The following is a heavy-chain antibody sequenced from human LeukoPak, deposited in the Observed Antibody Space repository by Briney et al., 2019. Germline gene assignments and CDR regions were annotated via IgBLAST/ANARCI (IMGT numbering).Heavy chain of an antibody. CDR3: TTNDAFDI. V-gene: IGHV3-15*01. J-gene: IGHJ3*02. CDR2: IKRKTDGEPT. CDR1: GFTFSNAW. Sequence: GGSLRLSCAASGFTFSNAWMNWVRQAPGKGLEWVGRIKRKTDGEPTDYAAPVKGRFTISRDDSENTLYLQMNSLKTEDTAVYYCTTNDAFDIWGQGSMVTVSS.